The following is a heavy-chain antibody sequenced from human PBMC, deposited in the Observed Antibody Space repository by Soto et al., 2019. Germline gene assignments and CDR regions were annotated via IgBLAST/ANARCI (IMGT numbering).Heavy chain of an antibody. J-gene: IGHJ4*02. CDR2: IYWDDNK. D-gene: IGHD3-10*02. Sequence: QITLKESGPTLVKPTQTLTLTCTFSGLSLSTSEMGVGWVRQSPGKALEWLALIYWDDNKRFSPSLRSRLTXTXXTSKNQVVLTMTNMDPVDTATYYCIHRTRFGDFDSWGQGTLVTVSS. CDR3: IHRTRFGDFDS. V-gene: IGHV2-5*02. CDR1: GLSLSTSEMG.